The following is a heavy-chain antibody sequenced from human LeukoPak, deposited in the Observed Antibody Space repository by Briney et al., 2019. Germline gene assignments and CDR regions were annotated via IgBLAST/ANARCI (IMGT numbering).Heavy chain of an antibody. J-gene: IGHJ6*03. D-gene: IGHD3-10*01. CDR1: GFTFGSYA. V-gene: IGHV3-21*01. Sequence: GGSLRLPCAASGFTFGSYAMSWVRQAPGKGLEWVSSISSSSSYIYYADSVKGRFTISRDNAKNSLYLQMNSLRAEDTAVYYCARDAGGYYYMDVWGKGTTVTVSS. CDR3: ARDAGGYYYMDV. CDR2: ISSSSSYI.